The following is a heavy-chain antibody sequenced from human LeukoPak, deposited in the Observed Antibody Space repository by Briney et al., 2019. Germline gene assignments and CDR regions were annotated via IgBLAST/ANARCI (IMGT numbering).Heavy chain of an antibody. CDR2: IFGNRYS. D-gene: IGHD3-3*01. CDR3: TRRPTQTGFWSGYVDY. J-gene: IGHJ4*02. CDR1: VDSISIDGHN. Sequence: PSETRSLTCTLSVDSISIDGHNCDSIRQPPGKWLEYIGSIFGNRYSYYTPYVNSRVTIYVDRSTNQFSLKLTSVTAADTAVYYCTRRPTQTGFWSGYVDYWGRGILVTVSS. V-gene: IGHV4-39*01.